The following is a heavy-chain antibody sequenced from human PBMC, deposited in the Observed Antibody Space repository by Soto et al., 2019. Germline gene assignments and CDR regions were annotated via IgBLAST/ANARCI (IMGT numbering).Heavy chain of an antibody. J-gene: IGHJ3*02. V-gene: IGHV3-30*03. D-gene: IGHD2-2*01. CDR1: GFTFSSYG. CDR3: AEFTAPVVSLGDSFDI. CDR2: ISYDGSNK. Sequence: QVQLVESGGGVVQPGRSLRLSCAASGFTFSSYGIHWVRQAPGKGLEWVAVISYDGSNKYYADSVKGRFTISRDISTNTVYLQMNRLASEDTAVYYCAEFTAPVVSLGDSFDIWGHGTMVTVSS.